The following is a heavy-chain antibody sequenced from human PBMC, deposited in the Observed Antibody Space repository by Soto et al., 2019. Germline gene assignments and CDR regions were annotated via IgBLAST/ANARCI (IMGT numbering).Heavy chain of an antibody. V-gene: IGHV3-23*01. CDR1: GFTFSSYA. CDR2: ISGSGGST. CDR3: AKLPDFYDILTGYSNDAFDI. J-gene: IGHJ3*02. D-gene: IGHD3-9*01. Sequence: GGSLRLSCAASGFTFSSYAMIWVRQAPGKGLEWVSAISGSGGSTYYADSVKGRFTISRDNSKNTLYLQMNSLRAEDTAVYYCAKLPDFYDILTGYSNDAFDIWGQGTMVTVSS.